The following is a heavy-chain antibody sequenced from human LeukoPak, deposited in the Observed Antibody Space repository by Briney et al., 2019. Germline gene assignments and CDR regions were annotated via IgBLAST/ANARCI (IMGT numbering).Heavy chain of an antibody. CDR1: GLTVSSNY. D-gene: IGHD1-26*01. CDR3: ARDGRLVGATTKDY. V-gene: IGHV3-66*01. J-gene: IGHJ4*02. Sequence: GGSLRLSCAASGLTVSSNYMSWVRQAPRKGLEWVSVIYSGGNTYYAESVKGRFTISRDNSKNTMYLQMNSLRAEDTAVYYCARDGRLVGATTKDYWGEGTLVIVSS. CDR2: IYSGGNT.